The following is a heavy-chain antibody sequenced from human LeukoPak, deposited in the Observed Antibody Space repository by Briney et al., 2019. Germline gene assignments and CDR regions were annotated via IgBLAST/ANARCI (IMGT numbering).Heavy chain of an antibody. CDR2: VNLQGST. V-gene: IGHV4-4*02. Sequence: SGTLSLTCGVSGGSITNTNYWTWVRQPPGKGLEWIGEVNLQGSTNYNPSLMGRVAISVDTSENHISLQLPSVTAADTAVYYCAREGGPYRPLDYSGQGTLVTVSS. CDR3: AREGGPYRPLDY. J-gene: IGHJ4*02. CDR1: GGSITNTNY.